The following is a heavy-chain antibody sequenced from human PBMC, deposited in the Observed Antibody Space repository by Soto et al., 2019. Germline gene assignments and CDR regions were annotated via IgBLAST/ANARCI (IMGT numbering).Heavy chain of an antibody. CDR2: ISGSGDSG. Sequence: VQLLESGGGLVQPGGSLRLSCAASGFIFRDYAMNWVRQAPGKGLEGVSDISGSGDSGRYADSVKGRFTISRDNSRDTLYLHMNSLRVDDTAVYYCGKERRGSGWSVCDFWGQGDLVTVSS. V-gene: IGHV3-23*01. CDR1: GFIFRDYA. J-gene: IGHJ4*02. CDR3: GKERRGSGWSVCDF. D-gene: IGHD6-19*01.